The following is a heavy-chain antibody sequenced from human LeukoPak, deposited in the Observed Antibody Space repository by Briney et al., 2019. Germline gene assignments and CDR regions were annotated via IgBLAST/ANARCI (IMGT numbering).Heavy chain of an antibody. V-gene: IGHV1-69*13. CDR2: IIPLFGTA. D-gene: IGHD3-10*01. CDR3: ARAMVRGVHDY. Sequence: SVKVSCKASGGTFNNYAISWVRQSPGQGLEWMGGIIPLFGTADYAQKFQGRVTITADESTSTAYMELSSLRLEDTAVYYCARAMVRGVHDYWGQGTLVTVSS. J-gene: IGHJ4*02. CDR1: GGTFNNYA.